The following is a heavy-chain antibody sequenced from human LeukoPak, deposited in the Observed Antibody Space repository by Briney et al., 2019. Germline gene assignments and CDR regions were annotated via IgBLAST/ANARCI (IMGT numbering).Heavy chain of an antibody. CDR1: GDSISSGSYY. D-gene: IGHD1-26*01. CDR3: ARGALKWELPPIRARKSYYFDY. J-gene: IGHJ4*02. CDR2: IHIRGTT. V-gene: IGHV4-61*02. Sequence: PSQTLSLTCTVSGDSISSGSYYWSWIRQPAGKGLEWIGRIHIRGTTNYNPSLKSRVTISVDTSKNQFSLKLSSVTAADTAVYYCARGALKWELPPIRARKSYYFDYWGQGTLVTVSS.